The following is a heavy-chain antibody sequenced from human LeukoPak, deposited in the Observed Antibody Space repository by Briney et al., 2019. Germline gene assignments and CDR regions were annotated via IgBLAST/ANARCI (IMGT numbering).Heavy chain of an antibody. CDR2: IYHSGST. Sequence: SSETLSLTCTVSGYSISSGYYWGWIRQPPGKGLEWIGSIYHSGSTYYNPSLKGRVTISVDTSKNQFSLKLSSVTAADTAVYYCARSPFYSSGSNWFDPWGQGTLVTVSS. CDR3: ARSPFYSSGSNWFDP. J-gene: IGHJ5*02. CDR1: GYSISSGYY. V-gene: IGHV4-38-2*02. D-gene: IGHD6-19*01.